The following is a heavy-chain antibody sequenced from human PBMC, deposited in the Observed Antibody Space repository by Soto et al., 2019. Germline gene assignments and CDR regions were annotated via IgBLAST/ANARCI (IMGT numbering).Heavy chain of an antibody. Sequence: GGSLRLSCAASGFTFSSYSMNWVRQAPGKGLEWVSSISSSSSYIYYADSVKGRFTISRDNAKNSLYLQMNSLRAEDTAVYYCARGAGYSYGYYYGMDVWGQGTTVTVSS. D-gene: IGHD5-18*01. V-gene: IGHV3-21*01. J-gene: IGHJ6*02. CDR1: GFTFSSYS. CDR2: ISSSSSYI. CDR3: ARGAGYSYGYYYGMDV.